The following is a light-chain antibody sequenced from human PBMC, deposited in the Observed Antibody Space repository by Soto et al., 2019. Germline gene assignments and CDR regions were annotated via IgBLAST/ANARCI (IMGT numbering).Light chain of an antibody. CDR3: QQSYITPPIT. V-gene: IGKV1-39*01. J-gene: IGKJ5*01. CDR1: QSVSRY. CDR2: AAS. Sequence: DVQMTQSPSSLSALEGDRVTITCRASQSVSRYLNWYQHKPGKAPKLLINAASNLRSGVPSRFSGSGSGTDFTLTIAGLQPEDFAVYYCQQSYITPPITFGQGTRLEI.